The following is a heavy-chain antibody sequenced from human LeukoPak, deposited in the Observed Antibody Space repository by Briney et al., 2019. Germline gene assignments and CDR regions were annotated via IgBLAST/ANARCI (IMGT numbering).Heavy chain of an antibody. CDR1: GFTFSSYS. V-gene: IGHV3-21*01. Sequence: GGSLRLSCAASGFTFSSYSMNWVRQAPGKGLEWVSSISSSSSYIYYADSVKGRFTISRDNAKNSLYLQMNSLRAEDTAVYYCARSLGPPVGATTYFDYWGQGTLVTVSS. D-gene: IGHD1-26*01. J-gene: IGHJ4*02. CDR3: ARSLGPPVGATTYFDY. CDR2: ISSSSSYI.